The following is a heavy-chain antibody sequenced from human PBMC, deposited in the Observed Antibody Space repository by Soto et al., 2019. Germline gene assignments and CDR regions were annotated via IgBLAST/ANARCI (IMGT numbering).Heavy chain of an antibody. J-gene: IGHJ6*03. D-gene: IGHD3-3*01. V-gene: IGHV4-34*01. Sequence: SETLSLTCAVYGGSFSGYYWSWIRQPPGKGLEWIGEINHSGSTNYNPSLKSRVTISVDTSKNHFSLKLSSVTAADTAVYYCARGVRGYDFWSGYYRGYYYYYVDVWGKGTTVTVSS. CDR1: GGSFSGYY. CDR3: ARGVRGYDFWSGYYRGYYYYYVDV. CDR2: INHSGST.